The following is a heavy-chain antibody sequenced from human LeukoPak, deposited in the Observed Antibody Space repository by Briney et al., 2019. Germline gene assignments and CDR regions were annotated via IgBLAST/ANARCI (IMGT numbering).Heavy chain of an antibody. V-gene: IGHV1-69*13. D-gene: IGHD6-13*01. J-gene: IGHJ5*02. CDR1: GGTFNSHA. Sequence: SVKVSCKASGGTFNSHAICWVRQAPGQGLEWMGGIIPIFGTANYAQKFQGRVTITADESTSTAYMELSSLRSEDTPMYYCAREVHFTDPYSSSWYDIWGQGTLVTVSS. CDR2: IIPIFGTA. CDR3: AREVHFTDPYSSSWYDI.